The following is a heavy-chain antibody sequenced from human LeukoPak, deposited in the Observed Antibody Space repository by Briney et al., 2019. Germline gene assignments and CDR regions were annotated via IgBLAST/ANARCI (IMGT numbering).Heavy chain of an antibody. Sequence: SETLSLTCTVSGGSISNNNYYWDWIRQPPGKGLEWIGRVYYSGGTHYNPSLKSRAIISIDTSKNQFSLNLSSVTAADTAVYYCARRPREGRRWFDPWGQGTLVTVTS. CDR3: ARRPREGRRWFDP. CDR1: GGSISNNNYY. J-gene: IGHJ5*02. CDR2: VYYSGGT. D-gene: IGHD1-26*01. V-gene: IGHV4-39*07.